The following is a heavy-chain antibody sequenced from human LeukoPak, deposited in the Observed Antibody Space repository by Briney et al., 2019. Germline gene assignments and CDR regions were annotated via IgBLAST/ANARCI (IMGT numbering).Heavy chain of an antibody. CDR1: GFTFSNFA. CDR2: VSYDGSYK. J-gene: IGHJ4*02. V-gene: IGHV3-30*04. D-gene: IGHD3-22*01. CDR3: ARVPTRRIVVVIESGIDY. Sequence: PGRSLRLSCAATGFTFSNFAMHWVRQAPGKGLEWVAVVSYDGSYKYYADSVKGRFTISRDNSKNTLYLQMNSLRAEDTAVYYCARVPTRRIVVVIESGIDYWGQGTLVTVSS.